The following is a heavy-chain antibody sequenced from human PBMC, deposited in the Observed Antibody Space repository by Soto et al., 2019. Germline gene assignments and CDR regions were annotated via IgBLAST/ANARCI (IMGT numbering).Heavy chain of an antibody. Sequence: EVQLVESGAGLVQPGGSLRLSCAASGFTFSSYSMNWVRQAPGKGLEWVSFISSSSTIIYYADSVKGRFTVSRDNAKNSLYLKMNSLRAEDTAVYYCTRKGNGGIISPMIDYWGQGILVTVSP. J-gene: IGHJ4*02. D-gene: IGHD3-10*01. V-gene: IGHV3-48*01. CDR1: GFTFSSYS. CDR2: ISSSSTII. CDR3: TRKGNGGIISPMIDY.